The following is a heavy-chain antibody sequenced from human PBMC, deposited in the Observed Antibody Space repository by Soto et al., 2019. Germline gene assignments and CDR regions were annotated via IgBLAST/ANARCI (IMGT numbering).Heavy chain of an antibody. Sequence: EVQLVESGGGLVQPGGSLRLSCAASGFTINSYDMHWVRQGTGKGLEWVSVIGTAGDTYYPGSVKGRFTISRENAKNSLYLQLNSLRAGDTAIYYCARATYDHHSTGSFHSRGFDLWGRGTLVTVSS. V-gene: IGHV3-13*01. CDR2: IGTAGDT. CDR3: ARATYDHHSTGSFHSRGFDL. D-gene: IGHD3-22*01. J-gene: IGHJ2*01. CDR1: GFTINSYD.